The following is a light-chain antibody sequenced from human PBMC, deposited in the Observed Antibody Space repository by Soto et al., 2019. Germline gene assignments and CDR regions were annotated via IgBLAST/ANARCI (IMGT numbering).Light chain of an antibody. CDR1: SSNIGSNF. CDR3: ATWDDSLSGVI. Sequence: SVLTQPPSASGTPGQRVTISCSGSSSNIGSNFVHWYQHLPGAAPKLLIYTNNHRPSGVPDRFSGSKSGTSASLAISGLRSEDEADYYCATWDDSLSGVIFGGGTQLTVL. J-gene: IGLJ2*01. V-gene: IGLV1-47*01. CDR2: TNN.